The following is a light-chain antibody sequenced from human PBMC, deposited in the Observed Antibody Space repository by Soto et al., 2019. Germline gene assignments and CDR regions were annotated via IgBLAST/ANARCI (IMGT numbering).Light chain of an antibody. V-gene: IGLV1-51*01. CDR3: ATWDNSLSAVV. J-gene: IGLJ2*01. Sequence: QSVLTQPPSVSAAPGQRVTISCSGSSSNVGSNYVSWYQQLPGTAPKLLIYDNYKRSSGIPDRFSASKSGTSATLGITGLQTGDEADYYCATWDNSLSAVVFGGGTQLTVL. CDR2: DNY. CDR1: SSNVGSNY.